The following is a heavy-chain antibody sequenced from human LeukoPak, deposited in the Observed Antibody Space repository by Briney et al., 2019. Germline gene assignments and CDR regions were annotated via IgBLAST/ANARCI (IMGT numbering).Heavy chain of an antibody. D-gene: IGHD1-26*01. CDR3: AKGVVQWELRFDY. CDR2: IRYDGSNK. CDR1: GFTFSSYG. J-gene: IGHJ4*02. Sequence: GGSLRLSCAASGFTFSSYGMHWVRQAPGKGLGWVAFIRYDGSNKYYADSVKGRFTISRDNSKNTLYLQMNSLRAEDTAVYYCAKGVVQWELRFDYWGQGTLVTVSS. V-gene: IGHV3-30*02.